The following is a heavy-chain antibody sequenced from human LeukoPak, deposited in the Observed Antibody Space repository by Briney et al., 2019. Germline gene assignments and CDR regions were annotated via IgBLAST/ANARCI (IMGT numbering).Heavy chain of an antibody. D-gene: IGHD5-18*01. J-gene: IGHJ6*03. CDR3: ARAPERWYSYGSYTYYYMDV. V-gene: IGHV4-59*01. CDR1: GGCISSYY. CDR2: ISHSGST. Sequence: SETLSLTCTVSGGCISSYYWNWIRQPPGKGLECIGSISHSGSTKYNPSLESRVTISVDTSKNQISLKLSSVTAADTTVYYCARAPERWYSYGSYTYYYMDVWGKGTTVTVSS.